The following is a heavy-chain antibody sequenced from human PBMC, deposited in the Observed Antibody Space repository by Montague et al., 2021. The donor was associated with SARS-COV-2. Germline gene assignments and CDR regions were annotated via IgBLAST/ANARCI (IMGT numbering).Heavy chain of an antibody. CDR1: GGSFSGYY. D-gene: IGHD3-16*01. V-gene: IGHV4-34*01. CDR2: INHSGST. J-gene: IGHJ6*02. CDR3: ARGQPPSVTFGGIIYYGLDV. Sequence: SETLSLTCAVYGGSFSGYYWTWIRQPPGKGLEWIGEINHSGSTNYNPSLKSRVTISVDTSKNQFSLKLRSVTAADTAVYYCARGQPPSVTFGGIIYYGLDVWGQGTTVTVSS.